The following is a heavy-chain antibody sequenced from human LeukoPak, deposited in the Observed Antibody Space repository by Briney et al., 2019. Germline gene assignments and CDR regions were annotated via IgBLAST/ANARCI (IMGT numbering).Heavy chain of an antibody. CDR1: GFTFSSYW. V-gene: IGHV3-23*01. D-gene: IGHD3-22*01. Sequence: PGESLRLSCAASGFTFSSYWMSWVRQAPGKGLEWVSGITGSGETTHHADSVKGRFTISRDNSKNTLFLQMNSLRVEDTALYFCARAYGNSGYFQLPIDLWGQGTLVTVSS. CDR2: ITGSGETT. CDR3: ARAYGNSGYFQLPIDL. J-gene: IGHJ5*02.